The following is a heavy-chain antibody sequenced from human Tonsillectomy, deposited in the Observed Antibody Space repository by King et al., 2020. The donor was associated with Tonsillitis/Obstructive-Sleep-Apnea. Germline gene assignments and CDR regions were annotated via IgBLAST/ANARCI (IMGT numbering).Heavy chain of an antibody. J-gene: IGHJ6*03. D-gene: IGHD5-18*01. CDR2: ISAYNGNT. CDR3: SRANVDAAMVTYYYYYYMDV. Sequence: QLVQSGAEVKKPGASVKVSCKASGYTFTSYGISWVRQAPGQGLEWMGWISAYNGNTNYAQKLRGRVSMTTDTSTSTTYMELRSQRSDDTAVYYYSRANVDAAMVTYYYYYYMDVWGKGTTVTVSS. V-gene: IGHV1-18*01. CDR1: GYTFTSYG.